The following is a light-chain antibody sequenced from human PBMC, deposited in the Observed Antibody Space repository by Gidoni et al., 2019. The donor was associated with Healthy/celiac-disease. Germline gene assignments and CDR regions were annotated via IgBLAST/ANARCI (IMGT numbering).Light chain of an antibody. CDR3: GTWDSSLGAGGRVV. CDR1: SSNIGNNY. V-gene: IGLV1-51*02. CDR2: ENN. J-gene: IGLJ2*01. Sequence: QSVLTQPPSVSAAPGQKVTISCSGSSSNIGNNYVSWYQQLPGTAPKLLIYENNKRPSGIPDRFSGSKSGTSATLGITGLQTGDEADYYCGTWDSSLGAGGRVVFGGGTKLTVL.